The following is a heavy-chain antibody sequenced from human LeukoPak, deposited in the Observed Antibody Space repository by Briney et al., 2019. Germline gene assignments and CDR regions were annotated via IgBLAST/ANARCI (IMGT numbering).Heavy chain of an antibody. D-gene: IGHD3-10*01. CDR1: GFTFSSYE. J-gene: IGHJ4*02. V-gene: IGHV3-48*03. CDR3: VRGKYGSGSSKDY. CDR2: ISSSGSTI. Sequence: GGSLRLSCAASGFTFSSYEMNWVRQAPGKGLEWISYISSSGSTIYYADSVKGRFTISRDNAKSSLSLQMNSLRAEDTAVYYCVRGKYGSGSSKDYWGQGTLVTVSS.